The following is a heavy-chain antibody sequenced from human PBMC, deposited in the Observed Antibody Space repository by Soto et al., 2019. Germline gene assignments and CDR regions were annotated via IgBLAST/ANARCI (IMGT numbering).Heavy chain of an antibody. V-gene: IGHV3-15*01. J-gene: IGHJ4*02. CDR3: TTYDYIWGSDRIRWAY. Sequence: EVQLVESGGDLVKPGGSLRLSCAASGAAFTNAWMSWVRQAPGKGLEWVGRIKSKADGGTTDYAAPVQGRFTISRDESKNMLYLQMNSLKTEDTAMYYCTTYDYIWGSDRIRWAYWGQGTLVTVSS. CDR1: GAAFTNAW. CDR2: IKSKADGGTT. D-gene: IGHD3-16*02.